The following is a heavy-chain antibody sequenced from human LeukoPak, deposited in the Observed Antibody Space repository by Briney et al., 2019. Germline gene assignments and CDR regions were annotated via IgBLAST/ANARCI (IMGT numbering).Heavy chain of an antibody. Sequence: SETLSLTCTVSGGSISGYYWSWIRQPPGKGLEWIGYIYYRGSTNYNPSLKSRVTISVDTSKNQFSLKLSSVTAADTAVYYCARGTYYDILTGYYQYFQHWGQGTLVTVSS. J-gene: IGHJ1*01. CDR2: IYYRGST. CDR1: GGSISGYY. D-gene: IGHD3-9*01. V-gene: IGHV4-59*08. CDR3: ARGTYYDILTGYYQYFQH.